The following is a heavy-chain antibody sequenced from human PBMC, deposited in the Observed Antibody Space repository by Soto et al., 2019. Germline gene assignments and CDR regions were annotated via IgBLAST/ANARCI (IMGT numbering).Heavy chain of an antibody. CDR1: GGSISSYY. J-gene: IGHJ4*02. Sequence: SETLSLTCTVSGGSISSYYWSGIRQPPGKGLEWIGYIYYSGSTNYNPSLKSRVTISVDTSKNQFSLKLSSVTAADTAVYYCARAYSSGCLDYWGQGTLVTVSS. V-gene: IGHV4-59*01. D-gene: IGHD6-19*01. CDR2: IYYSGST. CDR3: ARAYSSGCLDY.